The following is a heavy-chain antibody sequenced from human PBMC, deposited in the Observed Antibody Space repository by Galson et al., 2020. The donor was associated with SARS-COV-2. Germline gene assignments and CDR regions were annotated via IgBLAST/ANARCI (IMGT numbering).Heavy chain of an antibody. CDR2: INYSEST. J-gene: IGHJ6*02. CDR3: ARGGAVSVLGSGTYFDPPRIHYNFYGMDV. D-gene: IGHD3-10*01. Sequence: SQASETLSLTCEVSGGSFSRYHWGWIRQAPGKGLEWIGEINYSESTHYNPSLESRVTLSMDTSKNQLSLTLTSLTAADTAVYYCARGGAVSVLGSGTYFDPPRIHYNFYGMDVWGQGTTVTVSS. V-gene: IGHV4-34*01. CDR1: GGSFSRYH.